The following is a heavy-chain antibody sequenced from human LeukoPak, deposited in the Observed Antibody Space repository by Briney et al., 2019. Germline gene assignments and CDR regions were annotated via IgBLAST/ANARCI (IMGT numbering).Heavy chain of an antibody. CDR2: INPNSGGT. D-gene: IGHD2-8*01. V-gene: IGHV1-2*02. CDR3: ARPYCTNGVCYTFFGY. Sequence: ASVKVSCKASGYTFTGYYMHWVRQAPGQGLEWMGWINPNSGGTNYAQKFQGRVTMTRDTSISTAYMELSRLRSDDTAVYYCARPYCTNGVCYTFFGYWGQGTLVTVSS. J-gene: IGHJ4*02. CDR1: GYTFTGYY.